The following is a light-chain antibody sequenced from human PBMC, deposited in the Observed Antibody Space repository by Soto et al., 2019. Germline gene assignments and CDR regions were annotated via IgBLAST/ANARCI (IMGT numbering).Light chain of an antibody. Sequence: DIQMTQSASTLSASVADRVTITCRSSKRSSSWLVWYQQKPGKDAKILIYYASSLESGVPSWCFGSGSGAEFTLPISSMLHADDATTYCQQYSTCTPRTFGQGTKVDI. CDR3: QQYSTCTPRT. CDR2: YAS. V-gene: IGKV1-5*03. CDR1: KRSSSW. J-gene: IGKJ1*01.